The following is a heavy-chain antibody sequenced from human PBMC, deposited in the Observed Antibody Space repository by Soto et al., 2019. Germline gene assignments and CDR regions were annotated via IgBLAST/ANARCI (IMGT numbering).Heavy chain of an antibody. V-gene: IGHV1-24*01. Sequence: GASVKVSCKVSGYTLTELSMHWVRQAPGKGLEWMGGFDPEDGETIYAQKFQGRVTMTEDTSTDTAYMELSSLRSEDTAVYYCATGMTTVKYYYYYYGMDVWGQGTTVTVS. CDR3: ATGMTTVKYYYYYYGMDV. D-gene: IGHD4-17*01. CDR1: GYTLTELS. J-gene: IGHJ6*02. CDR2: FDPEDGET.